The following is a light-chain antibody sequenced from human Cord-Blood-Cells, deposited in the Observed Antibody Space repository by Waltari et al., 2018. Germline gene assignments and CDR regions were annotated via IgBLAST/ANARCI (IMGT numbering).Light chain of an antibody. CDR3: QQSYSTPIT. CDR2: AAS. V-gene: IGKV1-39*01. J-gene: IGKJ5*01. CDR1: QSISSY. Sequence: DIQMTPPPSSLSASVGDRVTIPCRASQSISSYLNWYQQKPGKAPKLLIYAASSLQSGVPSRFSGSGSGTDFTLTISSLQPEDFAAYYCQQSYSTPITFGQGTRLEIK.